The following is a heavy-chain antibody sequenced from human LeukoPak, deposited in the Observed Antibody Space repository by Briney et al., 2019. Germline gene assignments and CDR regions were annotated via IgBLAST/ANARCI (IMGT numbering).Heavy chain of an antibody. CDR3: ARVYLGVYYYGSSGYSHLDY. CDR2: INPNSGGT. CDR1: GYTFTGYY. J-gene: IGHJ4*02. Sequence: GASVKVSCKASGYTFTGYYMHWVRQAPGQGLEWVRWINPNSGGTNYAQKFQGRVTMTRDTSISTAYMELSRLRSDDTAVYYCARVYLGVYYYGSSGYSHLDYWGQGTLLTVSS. V-gene: IGHV1-2*02. D-gene: IGHD3-22*01.